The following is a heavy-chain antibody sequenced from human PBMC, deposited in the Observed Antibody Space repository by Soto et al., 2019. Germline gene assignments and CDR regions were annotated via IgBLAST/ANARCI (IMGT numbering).Heavy chain of an antibody. V-gene: IGHV2-5*02. D-gene: IGHD3-9*01. CDR3: AHEGPEDWPLDY. J-gene: IGHJ4*02. CDR2: IYWDDSK. Sequence: QITLKESGPTLVRTTQTLTLTCAFSGFSLSASGVGVRWIRQPPGKALEWLAVIYWDDSKHYSPSLRSRLTINKATSKNQVVLTMTNMDPMDTGTYYCAHEGPEDWPLDYWGQGTLVTVSS. CDR1: GFSLSASGVG.